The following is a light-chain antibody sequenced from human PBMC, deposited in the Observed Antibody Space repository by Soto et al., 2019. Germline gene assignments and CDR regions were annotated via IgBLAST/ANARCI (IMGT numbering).Light chain of an antibody. CDR3: QQTYSDIS. J-gene: IGKJ4*01. V-gene: IGKV1-39*01. CDR2: AAD. Sequence: DIQMTQSPSSLSASVGDTVTITCRASQSITNYLTWFQQKPGKAPSLLIFAADNLQDGVPSRFSGSGSGADFTLTISGLQPEDFASYHCQQTYSDISFGGGTKVDIK. CDR1: QSITNY.